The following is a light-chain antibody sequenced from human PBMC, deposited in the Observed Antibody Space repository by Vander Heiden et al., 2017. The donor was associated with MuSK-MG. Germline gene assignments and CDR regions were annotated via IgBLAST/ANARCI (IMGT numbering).Light chain of an antibody. J-gene: IGKJ2*03. V-gene: IGKV3-15*01. Sequence: SPSPLSVSPGERATLSCRTSQSVYSNLAWYQQKPGQAPRLLIYATSSRAPDIPARFSGSGSGTEFTLTISSLQSEDFAVYYCQHYNIWPYSFGQGTRMEIK. CDR3: QHYNIWPYS. CDR1: QSVYSN. CDR2: ATS.